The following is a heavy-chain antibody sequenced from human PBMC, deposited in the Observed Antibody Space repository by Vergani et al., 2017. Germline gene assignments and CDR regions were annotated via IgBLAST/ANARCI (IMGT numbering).Heavy chain of an antibody. CDR3: VKDRYMRYSGYDVFFDY. V-gene: IGHV3-23*01. CDR1: GFTFSSHA. J-gene: IGHJ4*02. D-gene: IGHD5-12*01. CDR2: IKNTGDST. Sequence: EVQLLQSEGAVVQPGGSLRLSCVASGFTFSSHAMSWVRQGHGQGLEWVSSIKNTGDSTHYADSVKGRFTISRDNSKNTLYLQMNSLRPEDTAVYYCVKDRYMRYSGYDVFFDYWGQGTLVIVSS.